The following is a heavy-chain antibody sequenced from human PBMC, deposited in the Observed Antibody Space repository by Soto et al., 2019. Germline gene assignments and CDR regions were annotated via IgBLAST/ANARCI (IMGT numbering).Heavy chain of an antibody. D-gene: IGHD5-12*01. CDR3: ARGNHRWLQLWYFDL. V-gene: IGHV1-69*12. CDR2: IIPIVGTG. Sequence: QVQLVQSGAEVKKPGSSVKVSCKASGGTFSNYPISWVRQAPGQGLEWMGGIIPIVGTGNYAQKFQGRVTITAEESTSTAYMELSSLRSEDTAVYYCARGNHRWLQLWYFDLWGRGTLVTVSS. J-gene: IGHJ2*01. CDR1: GGTFSNYP.